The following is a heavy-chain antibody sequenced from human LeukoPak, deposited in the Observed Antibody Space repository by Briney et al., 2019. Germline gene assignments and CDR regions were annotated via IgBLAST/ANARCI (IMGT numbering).Heavy chain of an antibody. Sequence: GASVKVSCKASGYTFTSYYMHWVRQAPGQGLEWMGIINPSGGSTSYAQKFQGRVTMTRDTSTSTVYMELSSLRSEDTAVYYCARDWPLNFQAGTGVWGFDPWGQGTLVTVSS. D-gene: IGHD6-19*01. CDR1: GYTFTSYY. J-gene: IGHJ5*02. V-gene: IGHV1-46*01. CDR2: INPSGGST. CDR3: ARDWPLNFQAGTGVWGFDP.